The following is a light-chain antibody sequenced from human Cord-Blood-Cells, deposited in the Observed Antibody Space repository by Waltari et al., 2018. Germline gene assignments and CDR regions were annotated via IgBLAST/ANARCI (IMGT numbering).Light chain of an antibody. CDR1: QSVSSN. CDR3: QQYNNWPLT. CDR2: GAS. Sequence: EIVMTPSPGTLSVSPGERATLSCRASQSVSSNLAWYQQKPGQASRLLIYGASTRATGIPARFSGSGSGTEFTLTISSLQSEDFAVYYCQQYNNWPLTFGGGTKVEIK. V-gene: IGKV3-15*01. J-gene: IGKJ4*01.